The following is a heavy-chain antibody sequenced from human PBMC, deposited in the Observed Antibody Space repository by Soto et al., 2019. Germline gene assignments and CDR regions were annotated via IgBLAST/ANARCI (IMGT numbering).Heavy chain of an antibody. CDR3: AGLPVPLVSVLYIYPVDARETPSDVDV. CDR1: GFTFSHYN. Sequence: QMQLVPSGGGVVQPGGSLRLSCAASGFTFSHYNMHWVRQAPGKGLEWVAVVSFAGSTKYYRYSVKGRFTISTDNGKNTLYVQINDLRHDDTAVYYCAGLPVPLVSVLYIYPVDARETPSDVDVWGQGTSVTVSS. CDR2: VSFAGSTK. J-gene: IGHJ6*02. V-gene: IGHV3-30*03. D-gene: IGHD2-21*02.